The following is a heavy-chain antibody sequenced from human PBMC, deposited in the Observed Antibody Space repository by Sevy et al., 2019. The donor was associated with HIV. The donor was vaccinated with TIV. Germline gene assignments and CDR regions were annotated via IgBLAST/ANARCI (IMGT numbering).Heavy chain of an antibody. V-gene: IGHV3-43*01. J-gene: IGHJ4*02. CDR1: GFTFDDYT. CDR2: INWDGGTT. Sequence: GGSLRLSCAASGFTFDDYTLHWVRQAPGKGLEWVSLINWDGGTTYYTDSVKGRFTISRDNTNNSLYLQMNSLRTEDTALYYCSKDSAGEGDGSRAFDYWGQGTLVTVSS. D-gene: IGHD2-2*01. CDR3: SKDSAGEGDGSRAFDY.